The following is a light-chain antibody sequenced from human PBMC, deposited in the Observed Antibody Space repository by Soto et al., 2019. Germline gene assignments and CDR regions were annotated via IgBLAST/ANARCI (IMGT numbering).Light chain of an antibody. CDR2: GAS. J-gene: IGKJ1*01. Sequence: EIVMTQSPATLSVSPGERATLSCRASQSVSSNLAWYQQKPGQAPRLLIYGASTRATYMPGGFSGRGSGTEFTLTISSLQSEDFGVYYCQQYNNWWTFGQGTKVDIK. V-gene: IGKV3-15*01. CDR1: QSVSSN. CDR3: QQYNNWWT.